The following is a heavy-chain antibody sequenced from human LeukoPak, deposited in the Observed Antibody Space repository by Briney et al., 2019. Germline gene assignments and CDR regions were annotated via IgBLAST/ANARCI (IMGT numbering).Heavy chain of an antibody. CDR1: GYSISSGYY. Sequence: PSETLSLTCTVSGYSISSGYYWGWIRQPPGKGLECIGSIYHSGSTYYNPSLKSRVTISVDTSKNQFSLKLSSVTAADTAVYYCARCRGSIFGSYYYYMDVWGKGTTVTVSS. CDR2: IYHSGST. J-gene: IGHJ6*03. D-gene: IGHD3-3*01. CDR3: ARCRGSIFGSYYYYMDV. V-gene: IGHV4-38-2*02.